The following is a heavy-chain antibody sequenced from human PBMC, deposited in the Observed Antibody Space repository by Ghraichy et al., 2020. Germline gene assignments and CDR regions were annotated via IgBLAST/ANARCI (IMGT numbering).Heavy chain of an antibody. Sequence: SETLSLTCAVYGGSFSGYYWSWIRQPPGKGLEWIGEINHGGTTNYNPSLKSRVTMSLDTSENQFSLKLTSVTAADTALYFCARAYRCGGGRGSTWDSWGQGTPVAVSS. V-gene: IGHV4-34*01. D-gene: IGHD2-21*01. CDR1: GGSFSGYY. J-gene: IGHJ5*02. CDR3: ARAYRCGGGRGSTWDS. CDR2: INHGGTT.